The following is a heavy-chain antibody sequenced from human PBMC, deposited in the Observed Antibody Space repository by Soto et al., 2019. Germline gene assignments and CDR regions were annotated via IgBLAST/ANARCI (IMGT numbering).Heavy chain of an antibody. CDR1: GYTFSDYY. CDR3: ASHYDLWSGYLSPVDY. V-gene: IGHV3-11*01. Sequence: PGGSLRLSCAASGYTFSDYYLSWIRQAPGKGLEWISYIDTSSTKIYYADSVKGRFTISRDNGKNSLFLEMNSLRVEDTAVYFCASHYDLWSGYLSPVDYWGQGTLVTSPQ. D-gene: IGHD3-3*01. CDR2: IDTSSTKI. J-gene: IGHJ4*02.